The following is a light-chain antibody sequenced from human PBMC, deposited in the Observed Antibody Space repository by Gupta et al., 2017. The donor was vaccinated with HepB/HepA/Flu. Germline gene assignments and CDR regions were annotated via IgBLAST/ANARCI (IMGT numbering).Light chain of an antibody. CDR1: QSINSY. CDR2: GAS. CDR3: QQSYSTLFS. V-gene: IGKV1-39*01. Sequence: DIQMTQSPSSLSASVGDRVTITCRTSQSINSYLNWYQQKPGKAPKLLIFGASTLQSGAPSRFSGSGSGTDFTLTISRLQPEDFATYYCQQSYSTLFSFGGGTKVEIK. J-gene: IGKJ4*01.